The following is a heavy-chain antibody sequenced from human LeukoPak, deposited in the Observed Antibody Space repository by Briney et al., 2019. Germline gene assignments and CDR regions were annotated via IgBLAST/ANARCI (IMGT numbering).Heavy chain of an antibody. Sequence: SETLSLTCTVSGGSISSYYWSWIRQPPGKGLERIGYIYYSGSTNYNPSLKSRVTISVDTSKNQFSLKLSSVTAADTAVYYCARVFSRYSSIAPPHYYFDYWGQGTLVTVSS. J-gene: IGHJ4*02. CDR3: ARVFSRYSSIAPPHYYFDY. V-gene: IGHV4-59*01. CDR1: GGSISSYY. D-gene: IGHD6-13*01. CDR2: IYYSGST.